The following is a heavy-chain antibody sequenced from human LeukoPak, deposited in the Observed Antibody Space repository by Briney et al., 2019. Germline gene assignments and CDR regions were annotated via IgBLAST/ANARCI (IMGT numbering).Heavy chain of an antibody. V-gene: IGHV4-4*07. CDR1: GASISSYY. CDR3: ARVGGSIVGATSYNWFDP. Sequence: SETLSLTCTVSGASISSYYWTWIRQPAGKGLEWVGRMYISGETNYNPSLNNRATLSLDTSKNQFSLKLRSLTAADTAVYYCARVGGSIVGATSYNWFDPWGQGTLVTVSS. CDR2: MYISGET. D-gene: IGHD1-26*01. J-gene: IGHJ5*02.